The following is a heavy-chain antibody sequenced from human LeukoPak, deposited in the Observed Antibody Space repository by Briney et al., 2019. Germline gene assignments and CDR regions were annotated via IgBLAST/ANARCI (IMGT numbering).Heavy chain of an antibody. J-gene: IGHJ4*02. D-gene: IGHD4-17*01. CDR2: ISGSGGST. CDR1: GFTFSSYA. V-gene: IGHV3-23*01. CDR3: ARGILGDMTTVTTFNY. Sequence: RPGGSLRLSCAASGFTFSSYAMSWVRQAPGKGLEWVSAISGSGGSTYYADSVKGRFTISRDNSKNTLYLQMNSLRAEDTAVYYCARGILGDMTTVTTFNYWGQGTLVTVSS.